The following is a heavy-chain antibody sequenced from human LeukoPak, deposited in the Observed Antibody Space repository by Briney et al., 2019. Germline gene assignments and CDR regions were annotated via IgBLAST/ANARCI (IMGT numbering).Heavy chain of an antibody. CDR3: ARGRSYYDSSGYQGDY. Sequence: PSETLSLTCAVDGGSFSGYYWRWIRQPPGKGREWIGEINHSGSTNYNPSLKSRVTISVDTSKNQFSLKLSSVTAADTAVYYCARGRSYYDSSGYQGDYWGQGTLVTVSS. CDR1: GGSFSGYY. V-gene: IGHV4-34*01. D-gene: IGHD3-22*01. J-gene: IGHJ4*02. CDR2: INHSGST.